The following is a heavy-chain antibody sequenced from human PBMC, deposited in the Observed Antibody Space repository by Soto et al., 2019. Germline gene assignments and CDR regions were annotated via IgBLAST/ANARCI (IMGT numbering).Heavy chain of an antibody. V-gene: IGHV3-30*18. CDR2: ISYDGSNK. D-gene: IGHD6-19*01. J-gene: IGHJ4*02. Sequence: QVQLVESGGGVVQPGRSLRLSCAASGFTFSSYGMHWVRQAPGKGLEWVAVISYDGSNKYYADSVKGRFTISRDNSKNTLELQMNSLRAEDTAVYYCAKDRFRVAVAAPFDYWGQGTLATVSS. CDR1: GFTFSSYG. CDR3: AKDRFRVAVAAPFDY.